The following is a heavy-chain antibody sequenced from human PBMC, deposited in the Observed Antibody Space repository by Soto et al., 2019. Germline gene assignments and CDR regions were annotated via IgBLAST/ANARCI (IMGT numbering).Heavy chain of an antibody. D-gene: IGHD6-19*01. CDR2: IIPILGIA. Sequence: GASVKVSCKASGGTFSSYTISWVRQAPGQGLEWMGRIIPILGIANYAQKFQGRATITADKSTSTAYMELSSLRSEDTAVYYCARTLAVAGTKRHFDYWGQGTLVTVSS. V-gene: IGHV1-69*02. CDR3: ARTLAVAGTKRHFDY. J-gene: IGHJ4*02. CDR1: GGTFSSYT.